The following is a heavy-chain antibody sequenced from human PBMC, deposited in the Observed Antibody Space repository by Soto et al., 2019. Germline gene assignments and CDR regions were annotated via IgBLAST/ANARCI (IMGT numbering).Heavy chain of an antibody. D-gene: IGHD1-26*01. Sequence: ASVKVSCKVSGYTLTELSMHWVRQAPGKGLEWMGGIEPEDGETIYAQKFQGRVTMTRNTSISTAYMELSSLRSEDTAVYYCARQPGSWELRWYFDLWGRGTLLTVSS. CDR2: IEPEDGET. J-gene: IGHJ2*01. V-gene: IGHV1-24*01. CDR1: GYTLTELS. CDR3: ARQPGSWELRWYFDL.